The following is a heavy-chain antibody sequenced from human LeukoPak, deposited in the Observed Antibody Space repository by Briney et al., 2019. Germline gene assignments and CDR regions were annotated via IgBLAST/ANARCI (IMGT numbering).Heavy chain of an antibody. CDR2: IYPGDSDT. D-gene: IGHD5-12*01. CDR1: GYIFTSYW. Sequence: GESLQISCKGSGYIFTSYWIGWVRQMPGKGLEWMGIIYPGDSDTRYSPSFQGQVTISADKSISTAYLQWSSLKASDTAIYYCARTSGYDFKDYWGQGTLVTVSS. J-gene: IGHJ4*02. V-gene: IGHV5-51*01. CDR3: ARTSGYDFKDY.